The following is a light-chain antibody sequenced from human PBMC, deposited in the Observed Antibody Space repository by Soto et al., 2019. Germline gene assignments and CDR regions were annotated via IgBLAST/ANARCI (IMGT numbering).Light chain of an antibody. CDR3: EKWDDGMSDSV. Sequence: VLTQAPSASGTRGHMCTFACSGSSSNIGGNTVSWFQHLPRTAPKLLIFSNSQRPSGVPDRFSGAKSGNSASLAISGLQYDDEPNYYCEKWDDGMSDSVFRNGTK. V-gene: IGLV1-44*01. CDR2: SNS. CDR1: SSNIGGNT. J-gene: IGLJ1*01.